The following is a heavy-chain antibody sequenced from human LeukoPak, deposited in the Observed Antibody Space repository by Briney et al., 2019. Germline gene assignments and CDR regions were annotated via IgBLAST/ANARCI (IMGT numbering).Heavy chain of an antibody. CDR1: GFTFSSYA. V-gene: IGHV3-23*01. D-gene: IGHD5-24*01. CDR3: ARPSPPGDGYNPSDQ. CDR2: ISGSGGST. J-gene: IGHJ4*02. Sequence: PGGSLRLSCAASGFTFSSYAMSWVRQAPGKGLEWVSAISGSGGSTYYADSVKGRFTISRDNAKNSLYLQMNSLRAEDTAVYYCARPSPPGDGYNPSDQWGQGSLVIVSS.